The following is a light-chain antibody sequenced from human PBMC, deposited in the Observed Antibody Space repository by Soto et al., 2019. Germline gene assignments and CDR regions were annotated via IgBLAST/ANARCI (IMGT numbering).Light chain of an antibody. J-gene: IGKJ5*01. V-gene: IGKV1-27*01. CDR3: QRCENARMIT. Sequence: DIQPAQSPSSLSASLGDTDTITCRARQGLRNCLAWYQQKQGTAPELMIYAASALQSGVPSRFSGSGCGTDFTLTIRSLQTEDDDTYYCQRCENARMITFGQGTRLEIK. CDR1: QGLRNC. CDR2: AAS.